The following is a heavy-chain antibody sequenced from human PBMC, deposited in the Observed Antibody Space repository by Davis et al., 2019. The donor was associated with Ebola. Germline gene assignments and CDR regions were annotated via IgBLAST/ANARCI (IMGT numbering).Heavy chain of an antibody. CDR2: IYYSGST. Sequence: SETLSLTCTVSGGSISSSSYYWGWIRQPPGKGLEWIGSIYYSGSTYYNPSLKSRVTISVDTSKNQFSLKLSSVTAADTAVYYCARVSTDRYCTNGVCYTEGFDPWGQGTLVTVSS. D-gene: IGHD2-8*01. J-gene: IGHJ5*02. V-gene: IGHV4-39*07. CDR1: GGSISSSSYY. CDR3: ARVSTDRYCTNGVCYTEGFDP.